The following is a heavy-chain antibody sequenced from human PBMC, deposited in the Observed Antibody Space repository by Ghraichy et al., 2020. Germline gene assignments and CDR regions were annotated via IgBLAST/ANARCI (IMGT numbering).Heavy chain of an antibody. CDR1: GGSISSYY. Sequence: SETLSLTCTVSGGSISSYYWSWIRQPAGKGLEWIGRIYTSGSTDYNPSLKSRVTMSVDTSKNQFSLKLTSVTAADTAVYYFADYDRSGAYFQHWGQGTLVTVSS. J-gene: IGHJ1*01. D-gene: IGHD3-22*01. CDR3: ADYDRSGAYFQH. CDR2: IYTSGST. V-gene: IGHV4-4*07.